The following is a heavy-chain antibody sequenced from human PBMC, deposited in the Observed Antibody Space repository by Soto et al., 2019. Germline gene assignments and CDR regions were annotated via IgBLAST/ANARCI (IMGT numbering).Heavy chain of an antibody. J-gene: IGHJ3*02. Sequence: EVQLLESGGGLVQPGGSLRLSRAASGFTFSSYALSWVRKAPGKGLEWVSAIIGSGGSTYYADSVKGRFTISRDKSKNKLYLQMNSLRAEDTAVYYCAKDFFPFDICGQGTMVTVSS. CDR1: GFTFSSYA. V-gene: IGHV3-23*01. CDR3: AKDFFPFDI. CDR2: IIGSGGST.